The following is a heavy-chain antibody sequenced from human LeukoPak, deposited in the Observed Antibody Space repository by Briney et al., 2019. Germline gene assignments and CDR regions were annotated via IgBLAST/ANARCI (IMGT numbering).Heavy chain of an antibody. J-gene: IGHJ4*02. D-gene: IGHD4-17*01. CDR3: ARAGYGDSDFDY. V-gene: IGHV4-38-2*01. CDR2: IYHSGNT. Sequence: GSLRLSCAASGFTFSSYSMNWVRQAPGKGLEWIGSIYHSGNTYYNPSLKSRVTISVDTSKNQFSLKLNSVTAADTAVYYCARAGYGDSDFDYWGQGTLVTVSS. CDR1: GFTFSSYS.